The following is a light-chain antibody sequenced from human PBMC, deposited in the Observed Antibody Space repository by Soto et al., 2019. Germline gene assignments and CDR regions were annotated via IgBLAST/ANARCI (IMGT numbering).Light chain of an antibody. CDR3: QQYYTYPLT. Sequence: DIQLTQSPSTLSTSIGDRVTITCRASQSIGGRLAWYQQKTGKAPEFLIYDASSLQSGVPSRFSGSGSGTEFTLTISSLQPDDFATYYCQQYYTYPLTFGGGTKVEIK. CDR2: DAS. CDR1: QSIGGR. V-gene: IGKV1-5*01. J-gene: IGKJ4*01.